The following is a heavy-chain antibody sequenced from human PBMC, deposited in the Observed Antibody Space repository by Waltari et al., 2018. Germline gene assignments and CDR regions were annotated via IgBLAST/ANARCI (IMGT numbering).Heavy chain of an antibody. V-gene: IGHV3-21*04. J-gene: IGHJ4*02. CDR1: GFTFSSYS. Sequence: EVQLVESGGGLVKPGGSLRLSCAASGFTFSSYSMNWVRQAPGKGLEWVSSISSSSSYIYYADSVKGRFTISRDNAKNSLYLQMNSLRSEDTAVYYCATEYLTNSGSYQQDYWGQGTLVTVSS. D-gene: IGHD1-26*01. CDR2: ISSSSSYI. CDR3: ATEYLTNSGSYQQDY.